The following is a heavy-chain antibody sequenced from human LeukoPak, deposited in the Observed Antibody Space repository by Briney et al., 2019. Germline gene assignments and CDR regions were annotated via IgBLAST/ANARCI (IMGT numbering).Heavy chain of an antibody. CDR2: INPNSGGT. V-gene: IGHV1-2*02. CDR1: GYTFTGYY. CDR3: ARGTTLTTLPYYYYYMDV. Sequence: ASVKVSCKASGYTFTGYYMHWVRQAPGQGLEWMGWINPNSGGTNYAQKFQGRVTMTRDTSIGTAYMELSRLRSDDTALYYCARGTTLTTLPYYYYYMDVWGEGTTVTVSS. D-gene: IGHD4-17*01. J-gene: IGHJ6*03.